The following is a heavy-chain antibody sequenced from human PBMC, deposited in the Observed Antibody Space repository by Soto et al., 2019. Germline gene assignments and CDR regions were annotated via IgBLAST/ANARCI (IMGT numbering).Heavy chain of an antibody. Sequence: GASVKVSCKASGGTFSSYAISWVRQAPGQGLEWMGGIIPIFGTANYAQKFQGRVTITADESTSTAYMELSSLRSEDTAVYYCASCSVEYQLLLSYYYGMDVWGQGTTVTVSS. CDR3: ASCSVEYQLLLSYYYGMDV. V-gene: IGHV1-69*13. CDR2: IIPIFGTA. CDR1: GGTFSSYA. D-gene: IGHD2-2*01. J-gene: IGHJ6*02.